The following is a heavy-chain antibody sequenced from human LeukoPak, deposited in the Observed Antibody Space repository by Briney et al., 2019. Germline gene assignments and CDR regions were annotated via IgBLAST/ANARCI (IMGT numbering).Heavy chain of an antibody. Sequence: GGSLRLSCAASGFTFSNAWMSWLRQAPGKGLYWLGRIKSKTYGGTTDYAAPVTGRFTISRDDSTNKLYLQMNSLKTEDTAVYYCTTGITMIVVATKGIDYWGQGTLVTVSS. CDR2: IKSKTYGGTT. CDR1: GFTFSNAW. CDR3: TTGITMIVVATKGIDY. D-gene: IGHD3-22*01. J-gene: IGHJ4*02. V-gene: IGHV3-15*01.